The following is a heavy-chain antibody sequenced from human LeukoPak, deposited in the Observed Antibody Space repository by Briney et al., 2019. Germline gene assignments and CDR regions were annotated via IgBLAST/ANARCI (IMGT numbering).Heavy chain of an antibody. V-gene: IGHV3-30*02. J-gene: IGHJ4*02. Sequence: GGSLRLSCAASGFTFSSYGMHWVRQAPGKGLEWVAFIRYDGSNKYYADSVKGRFTISRDNSKNTLYLQMNSLRAEDTAVYYCAKIRVSSGWYYFDYWGQGTLVTVSS. CDR1: GFTFSSYG. D-gene: IGHD6-19*01. CDR3: AKIRVSSGWYYFDY. CDR2: IRYDGSNK.